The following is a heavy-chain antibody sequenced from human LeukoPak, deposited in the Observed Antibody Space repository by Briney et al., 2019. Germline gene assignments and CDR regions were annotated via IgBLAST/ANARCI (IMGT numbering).Heavy chain of an antibody. V-gene: IGHV3-33*01. J-gene: IGHJ4*02. CDR1: GFTFSSYG. Sequence: GGSLRLSCAASGFTFSSYGMHWVRRAPGKGLEWVAVIWYDGSNKYYADSVKGRFTISRDNSKNTLYLQMNSLRAEDTAVYYCARDLLTGGDSSSWYIKDYWGQGTLVTVSS. D-gene: IGHD6-13*01. CDR3: ARDLLTGGDSSSWYIKDY. CDR2: IWYDGSNK.